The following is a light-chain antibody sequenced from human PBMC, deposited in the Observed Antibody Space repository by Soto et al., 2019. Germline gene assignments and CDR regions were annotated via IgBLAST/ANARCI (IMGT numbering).Light chain of an antibody. CDR2: GNI. J-gene: IGLJ3*02. Sequence: QSALTQPPSVSGAPGQTVTISCTGTSSSIGAGYDVHWYQQVPGTAPRLLIYGNIYRPSGVPDRFSGSKSGSSASLAITGLQADDEADYYCQSYDSTLSGALFGGGTKLTVL. CDR1: SSSIGAGYD. CDR3: QSYDSTLSGAL. V-gene: IGLV1-40*01.